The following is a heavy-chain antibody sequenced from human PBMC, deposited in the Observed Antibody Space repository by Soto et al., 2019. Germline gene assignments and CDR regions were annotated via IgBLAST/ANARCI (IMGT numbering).Heavy chain of an antibody. D-gene: IGHD3-16*01. CDR1: GAPITTTKW. Sequence: QEQPQESGPGLVKPSETLSLTCTVSGAPITTTKWWAWVRLPPGKALEWIGELSREGNRNSNPSLEGRFIMSLDQSNNLFSLKLTYVTAADTAIDDCATQTISHTWGVWGRGTSVTVSS. CDR3: ATQTISHTWGV. J-gene: IGHJ6*02. CDR2: LSREGNR. V-gene: IGHV4-4*02.